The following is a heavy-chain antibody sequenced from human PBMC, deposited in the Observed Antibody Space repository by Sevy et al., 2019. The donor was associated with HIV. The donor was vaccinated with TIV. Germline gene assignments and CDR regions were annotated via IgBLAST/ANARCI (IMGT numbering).Heavy chain of an antibody. CDR2: IKEDGSGK. J-gene: IGHJ3*01. CDR3: ARESIAAGVVAFDV. D-gene: IGHD6-25*01. CDR1: GFIVSRHW. Sequence: GGSLRLSCAASGFIVSRHWMSWVRQAPGKGLEWVANIKEDGSGKYYVDSVKGRFTISKDNAKNSLYLQMNSLRVEDTAVYFCARESIAAGVVAFDVWGQGTMVTVSS. V-gene: IGHV3-7*03.